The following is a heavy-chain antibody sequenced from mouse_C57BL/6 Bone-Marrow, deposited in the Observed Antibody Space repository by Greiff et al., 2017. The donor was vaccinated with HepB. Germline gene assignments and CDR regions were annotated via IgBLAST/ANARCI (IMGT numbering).Heavy chain of an antibody. J-gene: IGHJ2*01. Sequence: QVHVKQSGPELVKPGASVKISCKASGYTFTDYYINWVKQRPGQGLEWIGWIFPGSGSTYYNEKFKGKATLTVDKSSSTAYMLLSSLTSEDSAVYFCARSTTVVAKDYWGQGTTLTVSS. CDR3: ARSTTVVAKDY. CDR2: IFPGSGST. V-gene: IGHV1-75*01. D-gene: IGHD1-1*01. CDR1: GYTFTDYY.